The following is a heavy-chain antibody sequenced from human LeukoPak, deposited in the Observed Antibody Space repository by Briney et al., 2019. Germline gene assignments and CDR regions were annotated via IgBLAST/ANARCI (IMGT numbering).Heavy chain of an antibody. D-gene: IGHD2-15*01. CDR1: GFILSTYG. J-gene: IGHJ5*02. CDR3: ARGGYCGGGSCYPAHLNS. Sequence: GGSLRLSCVAPGFILSTYGMDWVRQAPGKGMEWVAGVWNDGSNKYYADSGKGRFTISRDNSKNTLYLEMNSLRAEDTAVYYCARGGYCGGGSCYPAHLNSWGQGTLVTVSS. V-gene: IGHV3-33*01. CDR2: VWNDGSNK.